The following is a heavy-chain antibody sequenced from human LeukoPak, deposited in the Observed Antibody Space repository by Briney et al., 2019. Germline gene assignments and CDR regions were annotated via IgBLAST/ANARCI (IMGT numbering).Heavy chain of an antibody. V-gene: IGHV3-30*18. J-gene: IGHJ4*02. CDR2: ISYDGSNK. CDR1: GFAFSSDG. CDR3: AKDSSLDYYDSSGPFDY. D-gene: IGHD3-22*01. Sequence: GGSLRLSCAASGFAFSSDGMHWVRQAPGKGLEWVAVISYDGSNKYYADSVKGRFTISRDNSKNTLYLQMNSLRAEDTAVYYCAKDSSLDYYDSSGPFDYWGQGTLVTVSS.